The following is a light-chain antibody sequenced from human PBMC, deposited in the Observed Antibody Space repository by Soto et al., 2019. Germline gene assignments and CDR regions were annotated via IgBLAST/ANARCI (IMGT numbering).Light chain of an antibody. CDR1: QSISSY. J-gene: IGKJ3*01. CDR2: AAS. V-gene: IGKV1-39*01. Sequence: DIQMTQSPSSLSASVGDRVTITCRASQSISSYLNWYQQKPGKAPKLLIYAASSLQSGVPSRFGGSGSGTDFTVTISSLQPEDFATYYCQQSYSTPFTFGPGTKVDIK. CDR3: QQSYSTPFT.